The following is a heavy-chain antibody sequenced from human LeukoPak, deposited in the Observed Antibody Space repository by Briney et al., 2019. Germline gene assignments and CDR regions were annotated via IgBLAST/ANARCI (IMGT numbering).Heavy chain of an antibody. CDR3: ARGGVRGVIIFHYYYGMDV. CDR2: INPNSGGT. CDR1: GYTFTGYY. V-gene: IGHV1-2*06. J-gene: IGHJ6*02. Sequence: GASVKVSCKASGYTFTGYYMHWVRQAPGQGLEWMGRINPNSGGTNYAQKFQGRVTMTRDTSISTAYMELSRLRSDDTAVYYCARGGVRGVIIFHYYYGMDVWGQGTTVTVSS. D-gene: IGHD3-10*01.